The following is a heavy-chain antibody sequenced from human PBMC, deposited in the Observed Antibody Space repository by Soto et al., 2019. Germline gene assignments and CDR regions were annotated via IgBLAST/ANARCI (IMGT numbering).Heavy chain of an antibody. CDR3: ARDRGSYALDS. V-gene: IGHV1-18*01. CDR2: ISANIGNT. J-gene: IGHJ4*02. D-gene: IGHD1-26*01. CDR1: GYTFTNYG. Sequence: QVQLVQSGAEGKKPGASVKVSCKASGYTFTNYGISWVRQAPGQGLEWMGWISANIGNTNNAQKLQGRATMTTDTSTSTAYMELRSLRPDDTAVYYCARDRGSYALDSWGQGTLVTVSS.